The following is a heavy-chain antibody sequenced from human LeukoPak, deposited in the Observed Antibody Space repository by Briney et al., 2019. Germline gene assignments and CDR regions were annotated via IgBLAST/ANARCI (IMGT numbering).Heavy chain of an antibody. CDR3: ARATGTTLVRFDP. Sequence: SETLSLTCTVSGGSISSYYWSWIRQPPGKGLEWIGYIYYSGSTNYNPSLKSRVTISVDTSKNQFSLKLSSVTAADTAVYYCARATGTTLVRFDPWGQGTLVTVSS. D-gene: IGHD1-7*01. CDR1: GGSISSYY. J-gene: IGHJ5*02. CDR2: IYYSGST. V-gene: IGHV4-59*01.